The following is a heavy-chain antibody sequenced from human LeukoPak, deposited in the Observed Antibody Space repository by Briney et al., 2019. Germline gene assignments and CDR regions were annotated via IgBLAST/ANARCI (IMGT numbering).Heavy chain of an antibody. D-gene: IGHD3-22*01. J-gene: IGHJ5*02. CDR2: ISNDGGGT. CDR3: AKGSSGYFADL. CDR1: GFTFNNYG. V-gene: IGHV3-23*01. Sequence: GRSLRLSCAASGFTFNNYGLIWVRHAPGKGLEWVAAISNDGGGTMYTAFVEGRFTISRDNSKNTLFLQMTSLRAEDTALYYCAKGSSGYFADLWGQGTLVTVSS.